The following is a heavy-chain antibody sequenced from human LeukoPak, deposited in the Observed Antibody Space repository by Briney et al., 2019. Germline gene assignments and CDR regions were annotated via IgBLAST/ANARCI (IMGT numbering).Heavy chain of an antibody. V-gene: IGHV4-30-2*01. Sequence: SETLSLTCTVSGGSISSGGYYWSWIRQPPGKGLEWIGYIYRSGSTYYNPSLKSRVTISVDRSKNQFSLKLSSVTAADTAEYYCARVRNSGSYYDYWGQGTLVTVSS. CDR1: GGSISSGGYY. D-gene: IGHD1-26*01. CDR3: ARVRNSGSYYDY. CDR2: IYRSGST. J-gene: IGHJ4*02.